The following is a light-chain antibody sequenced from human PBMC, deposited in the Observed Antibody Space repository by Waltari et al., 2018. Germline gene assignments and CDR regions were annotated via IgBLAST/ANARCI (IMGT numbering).Light chain of an antibody. CDR1: NIESKS. CDR2: YDS. V-gene: IGLV3-21*02. Sequence: SYVLTQTPSVSLAPGQTAIITCGGDNIESKSVHWSQLQPGQAPVLVLFYDSDRPPGIPDRFSGSNSGNTATLTISRVEDDDEADYFCQVWDDSNNSGVVGGGTKLTVL. J-gene: IGLJ2*01. CDR3: QVWDDSNNSGV.